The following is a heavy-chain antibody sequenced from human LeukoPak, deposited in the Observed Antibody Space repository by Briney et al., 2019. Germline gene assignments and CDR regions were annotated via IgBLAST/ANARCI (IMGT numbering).Heavy chain of an antibody. V-gene: IGHV5-51*01. CDR2: IYPGDSDT. D-gene: IGHD6-6*01. J-gene: IGHJ4*02. Sequence: GESLKISCKGSGYSFTSYWIGWVRRLPGKGRKGLGIIYPGDSDTRYSPSFQGQVTISADKSISTAYLQWSSLKASDTAMYYCARQRTGDIAAQGYWGQGTLVTVSS. CDR1: GYSFTSYW. CDR3: ARQRTGDIAAQGY.